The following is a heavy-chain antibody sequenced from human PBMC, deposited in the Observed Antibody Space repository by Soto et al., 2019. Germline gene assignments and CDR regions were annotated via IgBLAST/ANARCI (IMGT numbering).Heavy chain of an antibody. CDR2: IYQSGST. D-gene: IGHD2-21*02. J-gene: IGHJ5*02. CDR1: GAPITSGAYS. CDR3: ARDMSGCSSSDCYLSCWFDP. Sequence: SETLSLTCTVSGAPITSGAYSWSWIRQPPGKGLEWIGFIYQSGSTHYNPSLKSRVTISVDRSKNHFSLQLTSLTAADTAVYYCARDMSGCSSSDCYLSCWFDPWGPGTLVT. V-gene: IGHV4-30-2*01.